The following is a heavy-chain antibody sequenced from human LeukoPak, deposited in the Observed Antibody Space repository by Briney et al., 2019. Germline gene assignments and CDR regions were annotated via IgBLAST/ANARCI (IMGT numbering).Heavy chain of an antibody. CDR3: ARHDGELRWNRFDY. J-gene: IGHJ4*02. Sequence: PSETLSLTCTASGGSVSSGSYYRSCIRQPPGNGLEWVGYIYYSGSTYYNPSLKSRVTISVDTSKNQFSLKLSSVTAADTAVYYCARHDGELRWNRFDYWGQGTLVTVSS. V-gene: IGHV4-61*01. CDR1: GGSVSSGSYY. D-gene: IGHD1-1*01. CDR2: IYYSGST.